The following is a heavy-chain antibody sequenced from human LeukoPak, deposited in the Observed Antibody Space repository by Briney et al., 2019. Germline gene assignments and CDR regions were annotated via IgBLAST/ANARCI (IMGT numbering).Heavy chain of an antibody. J-gene: IGHJ4*02. CDR2: ISGSGGST. D-gene: IGHD3-10*01. CDR3: AKSAVRGVTRVYFDY. Sequence: PGGSLRLSCAASGFTFGSYAMSWVRQAPGKGLEWVSAISGSGGSTYYADSVKGQFTISRDNSKNTLYLQMNSLRAEDTAVYYCAKSAVRGVTRVYFDYWGQGTLVTVSS. CDR1: GFTFGSYA. V-gene: IGHV3-23*01.